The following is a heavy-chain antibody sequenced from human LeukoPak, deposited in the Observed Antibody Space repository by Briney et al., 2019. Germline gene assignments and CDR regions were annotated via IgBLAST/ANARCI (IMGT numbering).Heavy chain of an antibody. J-gene: IGHJ6*04. Sequence: PSETLSLTCAVSGYSISSGYYWGWIRQPPGKGLEWIGSIYHSGSTYYNPSLKSRVTISVDTSKNQFSLKLSSVTAADTAVYYCARDLKYYYGSGSSYYYYYGMDVWGKGTTVTVSS. CDR1: GYSISSGYY. CDR2: IYHSGST. V-gene: IGHV4-38-2*02. D-gene: IGHD3-10*01. CDR3: ARDLKYYYGSGSSYYYYYGMDV.